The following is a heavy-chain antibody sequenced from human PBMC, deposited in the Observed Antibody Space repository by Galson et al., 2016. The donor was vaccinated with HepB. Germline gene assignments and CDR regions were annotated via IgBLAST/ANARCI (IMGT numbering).Heavy chain of an antibody. D-gene: IGHD1-1*01. Sequence: SLRLSCAASGFTFSTHAMSWVRQAPGKGLEWVSVISDSGGHPYYADSVRGRFTISRDNSKNTLYLQMSSLRAEDTAIYYCAIMPGTINWRNFDLDVWGKGTTVTVSS. V-gene: IGHV3-23*01. CDR1: GFTFSTHA. CDR2: ISDSGGHP. J-gene: IGHJ6*04. CDR3: AIMPGTINWRNFDLDV.